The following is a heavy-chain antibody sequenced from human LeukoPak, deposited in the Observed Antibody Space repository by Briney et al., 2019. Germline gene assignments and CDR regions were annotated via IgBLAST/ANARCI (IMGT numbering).Heavy chain of an antibody. J-gene: IGHJ3*02. CDR2: ISGSGGST. CDR1: GFTFSSYA. CDR3: AKKKYRGLQFGAAFDI. D-gene: IGHD5-24*01. Sequence: QSGGSLRLSCAASGFTFSSYAMSWVGQAPGKGLEWVSAISGSGGSTYYADSVKGRFTISRDNSKNTLYLQMNSLRAEDTAVYYCAKKKYRGLQFGAAFDIWGQGTMVTVSS. V-gene: IGHV3-23*01.